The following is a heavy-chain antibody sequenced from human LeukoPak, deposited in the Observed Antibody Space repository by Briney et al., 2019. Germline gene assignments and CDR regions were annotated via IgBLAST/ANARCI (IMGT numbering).Heavy chain of an antibody. CDR2: LWDDIDNK. D-gene: IGHD3-16*01. CDR3: AKDRPGHDYVRGFDY. Sequence: GGSLRLSCAASGFTLSGFVMHWVRQAPGKGLEWVACLWDDIDNKYYGDSVKGRFSISRDNSKNILYLQMSSLRGEDTAVYYCAKDRPGHDYVRGFDYWGLGTQVIVSS. V-gene: IGHV3-30*02. J-gene: IGHJ4*02. CDR1: GFTLSGFV.